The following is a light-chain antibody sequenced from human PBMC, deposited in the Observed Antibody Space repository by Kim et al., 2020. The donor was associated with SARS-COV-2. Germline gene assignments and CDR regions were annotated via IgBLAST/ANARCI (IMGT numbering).Light chain of an antibody. CDR3: QQYGSSPFLT. Sequence: EIVLTQSPGTLSLSPGERATLSCRASQSISSSSLAWYQQKPGQAPRLLIYYASSRATGIPDRFSGSESGTDFTLTISRLQPEDFAVYYCQQYGSSPFLTFGGGTKVDIK. CDR2: YAS. CDR1: QSISSSS. V-gene: IGKV3-20*01. J-gene: IGKJ4*01.